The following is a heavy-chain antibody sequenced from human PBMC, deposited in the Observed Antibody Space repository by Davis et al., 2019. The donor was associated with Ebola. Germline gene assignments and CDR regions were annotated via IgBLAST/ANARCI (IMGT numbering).Heavy chain of an antibody. V-gene: IGHV1-3*01. D-gene: IGHD3-16*02. CDR1: GYTFTGYY. Sequence: ASVKVSCKASGYTFTGYYMHWVRQAPGQRLEWMGWINAGNGNTKYSQKFQGRVTITRDTSASTAYMELSSLRSEDTAVHYCARELGGVIVLSFDYWGQGTLVTVSS. CDR3: ARELGGVIVLSFDY. CDR2: INAGNGNT. J-gene: IGHJ4*02.